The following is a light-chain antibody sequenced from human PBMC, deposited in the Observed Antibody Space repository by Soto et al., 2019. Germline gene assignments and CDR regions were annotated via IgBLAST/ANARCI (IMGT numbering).Light chain of an antibody. Sequence: SLLAQPASLSGAPRQVIPLSCTGVRNDVDGFDYVSWHRQHPGQAPQLIIYDVYNRPSGVSHRFSGSKSGDTASLPISGLQAEDEAYYYCTSYLSSTPFYDFGAGTNVTVL. CDR2: DVY. J-gene: IGLJ1*01. V-gene: IGLV2-14*03. CDR1: RNDVDGFDY. CDR3: TSYLSSTPFYD.